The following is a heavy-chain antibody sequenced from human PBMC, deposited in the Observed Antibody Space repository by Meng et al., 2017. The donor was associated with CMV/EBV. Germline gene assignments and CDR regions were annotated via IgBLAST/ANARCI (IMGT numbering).Heavy chain of an antibody. J-gene: IGHJ4*02. CDR3: ARGWIQLWLMGY. CDR2: INPNSGGT. CDR1: GYTFTGHY. V-gene: IGHV1-2*02. Sequence: ASVKVSCKASGYTFTGHYMHWVRQAPGQGLEWMGWINPNSGGTNYAQKFQGRVTTTRDTSISTAYMELSRLRSDDTAVYYCARGWIQLWLMGYWGQGALVTVSS. D-gene: IGHD5-18*01.